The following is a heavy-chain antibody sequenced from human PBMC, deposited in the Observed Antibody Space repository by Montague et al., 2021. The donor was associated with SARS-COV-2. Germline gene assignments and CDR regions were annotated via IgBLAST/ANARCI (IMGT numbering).Heavy chain of an antibody. J-gene: IGHJ5*02. CDR1: GFTFSDSY. D-gene: IGHD6-19*01. CDR2: ISGTSVDI. Sequence: SLRLSCAASGFTFSDSYVTWIRQAPRKGLEWVSFISGTSVDIHYADSLRGRFTIFRDNTKNSVYLDMHDLRVEDTAVYYCAKGGDLMAGFAGSWGQGTWVTVSS. V-gene: IGHV3-11*01. CDR3: AKGGDLMAGFAGS.